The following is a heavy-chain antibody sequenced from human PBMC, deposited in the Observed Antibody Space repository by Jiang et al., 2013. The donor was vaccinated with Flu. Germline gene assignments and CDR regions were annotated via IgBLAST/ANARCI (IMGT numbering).Heavy chain of an antibody. J-gene: IGHJ4*02. CDR1: GGSISSSSYY. V-gene: IGHV4-39*01. CDR2: IYYSGST. D-gene: IGHD1-26*01. CDR3: ARHPGVGRFDY. Sequence: TCTVSGGSISSSSYYWGWIRQPPGKGLEWIGSIYYSGSTHSNPSLKSRVTISVDTSKNQFSLKLSSVAAADTAMYYCARHPGVGRFDYWGQGTLVTVSS.